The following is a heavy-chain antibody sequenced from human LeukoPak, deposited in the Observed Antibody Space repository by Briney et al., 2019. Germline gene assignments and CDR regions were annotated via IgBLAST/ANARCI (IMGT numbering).Heavy chain of an antibody. V-gene: IGHV4-59*01. CDR2: IYYSGST. D-gene: IGHD5-12*01. CDR1: GGSISSYY. J-gene: IGHJ4*02. Sequence: PSETLSLTCTVSGGSISSYYWSWIRQPPGKGLEWIGYIYYSGSTNYNPSLKSRVTISVDTSKNQFTLKLSSVTAADTAVYYCARGANSGYDRGPFDYWGQGTLVTVSS. CDR3: ARGANSGYDRGPFDY.